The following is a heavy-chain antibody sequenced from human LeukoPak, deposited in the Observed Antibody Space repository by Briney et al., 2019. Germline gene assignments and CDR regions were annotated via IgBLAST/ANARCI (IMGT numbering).Heavy chain of an antibody. Sequence: GGSLRLSCAASGFTLRDYFMSWIRQAPGKGLEWVAYTNTAGNTIYYADSVKGRFTISRVNAKNAQYLQMNTLRAEDTAVYYCARATYDSSAVDAFDIWGQGTMVTVSP. J-gene: IGHJ3*02. CDR1: GFTLRDYF. CDR2: TNTAGNTI. V-gene: IGHV3-11*01. D-gene: IGHD3-22*01. CDR3: ARATYDSSAVDAFDI.